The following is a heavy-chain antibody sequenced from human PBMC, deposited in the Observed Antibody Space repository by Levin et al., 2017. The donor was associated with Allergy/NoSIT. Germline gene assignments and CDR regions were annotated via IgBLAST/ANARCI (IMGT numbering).Heavy chain of an antibody. D-gene: IGHD3-16*02. Sequence: GGSLRLSCTGSGFTFGDFAMSWVRQAPGKGLEWVGFIRNKAHGGTTEYAASVKGRLTISRDDSKSIAYLQMNSLKTEDTAVYFCARGGPPNYDYNWGSYRDGYFDYWGQGTLVTVSS. V-gene: IGHV3-49*04. CDR1: GFTFGDFA. CDR2: IRNKAHGGTT. J-gene: IGHJ4*02. CDR3: ARGGPPNYDYNWGSYRDGYFDY.